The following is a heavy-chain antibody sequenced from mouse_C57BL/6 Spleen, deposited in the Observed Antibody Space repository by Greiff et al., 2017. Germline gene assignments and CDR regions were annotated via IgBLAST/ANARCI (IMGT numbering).Heavy chain of an antibody. Sequence: VQLQQSGPELVKPGASVKMSCKASGYTFTDYNMHWVKQSHGKSLEWIGYINPNNGGTSYNQKFKGKATLTVNKSSSTAYMELRSLTSEDSAVYYCAHYDYDGHYFDYWGQGTTLTVSS. CDR3: AHYDYDGHYFDY. V-gene: IGHV1-22*01. CDR1: GYTFTDYN. J-gene: IGHJ2*01. CDR2: INPNNGGT. D-gene: IGHD2-4*01.